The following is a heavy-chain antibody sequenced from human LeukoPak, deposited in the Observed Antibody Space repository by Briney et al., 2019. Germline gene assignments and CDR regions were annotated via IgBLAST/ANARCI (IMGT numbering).Heavy chain of an antibody. CDR2: INHSGST. D-gene: IGHD4-17*01. CDR3: ASTYGDYPLGD. J-gene: IGHJ4*02. Sequence: PSETLSLTCTVSGGSISSYYWSWIRQPPGKGLEWIGEINHSGSTNYNPSLKSRVTISVDTSKNQFSLKLSSVTAADTAVYYCASTYGDYPLGDWGQGTLVTVSS. V-gene: IGHV4-34*01. CDR1: GGSISSYY.